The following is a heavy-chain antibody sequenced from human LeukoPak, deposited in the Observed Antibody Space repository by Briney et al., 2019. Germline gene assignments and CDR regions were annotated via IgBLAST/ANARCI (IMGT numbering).Heavy chain of an antibody. Sequence: ASVKVSCKASGYTFTGYQIHWVRQAPGQGLEWMGWINPNTGATNYAQQFQGRVSMTSDTSIATAYMELSRLTSDDTAVYYCARDYYGSGTYSTDPWGQGTLVTVSS. V-gene: IGHV1-2*02. CDR3: ARDYYGSGTYSTDP. CDR1: GYTFTGYQ. D-gene: IGHD3-10*01. CDR2: INPNTGAT. J-gene: IGHJ5*02.